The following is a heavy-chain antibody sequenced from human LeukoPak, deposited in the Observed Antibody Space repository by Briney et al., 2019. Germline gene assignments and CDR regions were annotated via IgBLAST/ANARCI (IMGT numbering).Heavy chain of an antibody. V-gene: IGHV1-69*13. CDR3: ATYYYDSSGYYADY. J-gene: IGHJ4*02. Sequence: ASVKVSCKASGGTFSSYAISWVRQAPGQGLEWMGGIILIFGTANYAQKFQGRVTITADESTSTAYMELSSLRSEDTAVYYCATYYYDSSGYYADYWGQGTLVTVSS. D-gene: IGHD3-22*01. CDR2: IILIFGTA. CDR1: GGTFSSYA.